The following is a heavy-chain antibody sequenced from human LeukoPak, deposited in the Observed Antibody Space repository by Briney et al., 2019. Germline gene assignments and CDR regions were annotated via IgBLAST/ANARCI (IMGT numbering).Heavy chain of an antibody. Sequence: SVKVSCKASGGTFTSYAISWVRRAPGQGLEWMGGIIPIFGTANYAQKFQGRVTITADESTSTAYMELSSLRSEDTAVYYCARDGYQLLLGDYYYGMDVWGKGTTVTVSS. V-gene: IGHV1-69*13. CDR3: ARDGYQLLLGDYYYGMDV. CDR2: IIPIFGTA. D-gene: IGHD2-2*01. J-gene: IGHJ6*04. CDR1: GGTFTSYA.